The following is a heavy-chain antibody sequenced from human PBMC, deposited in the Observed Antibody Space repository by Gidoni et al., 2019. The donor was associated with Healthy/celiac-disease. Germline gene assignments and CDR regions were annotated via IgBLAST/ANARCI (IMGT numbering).Heavy chain of an antibody. Sequence: QVQLVQSGAEVKKPGASVKVSFKASGYTFTSYAMHWVRQAPGQRLEWMGWINAGNGNTKYSQKFQGRVTITRDTSASTAYMELSSLRSEDTAVYYCARDVGHCSSTSCYMLYYFDYWGQGTLVTVSS. D-gene: IGHD2-2*02. J-gene: IGHJ4*02. CDR1: GYTFTSYA. V-gene: IGHV1-3*01. CDR2: INAGNGNT. CDR3: ARDVGHCSSTSCYMLYYFDY.